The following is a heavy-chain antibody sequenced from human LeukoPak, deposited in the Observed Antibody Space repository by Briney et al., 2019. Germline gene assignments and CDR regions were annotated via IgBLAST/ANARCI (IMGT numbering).Heavy chain of an antibody. V-gene: IGHV1-18*01. CDR3: ARDGVDTSNWFDP. CDR1: GYTFTSYG. D-gene: IGHD5-18*01. J-gene: IGHJ5*02. CDR2: ISAYNGNT. Sequence: ASAKVSSKASGYTFTSYGIRWVRQAPGQGLEWMGWISAYNGNTNYAQKLQGRVTMTTDTSTSTAYMELRSLRSDDTAVYYCARDGVDTSNWFDPWGQGTLVTVSS.